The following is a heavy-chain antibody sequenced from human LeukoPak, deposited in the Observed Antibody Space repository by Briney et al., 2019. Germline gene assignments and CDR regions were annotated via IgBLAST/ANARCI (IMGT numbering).Heavy chain of an antibody. D-gene: IGHD2-15*01. J-gene: IGHJ4*02. Sequence: GGSLRLSCAASGFPLSIYSINWVRQAPGKGLEWVSYISSSGSAIYYVDSVKGRFTVSRDNAKNSLLLQMNSPRAEDTAVYYCVRVKGSYFDYWGQGALVTVSS. CDR2: ISSSGSAI. CDR1: GFPLSIYS. CDR3: VRVKGSYFDY. V-gene: IGHV3-48*01.